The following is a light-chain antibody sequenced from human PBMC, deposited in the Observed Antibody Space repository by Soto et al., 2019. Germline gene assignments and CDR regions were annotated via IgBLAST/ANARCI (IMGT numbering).Light chain of an antibody. J-gene: IGKJ2*01. Sequence: DIQLTQSPSSVSGSVGDRVSITCRASQTVNTWLAWFQQKPGKAPKLLIYAASTLQSGVPSRFSGSGSGTDFTLTISSLQPDDFATYYCQQVNHFPFTFGQGTYLEIK. V-gene: IGKV1D-12*01. CDR1: QTVNTW. CDR2: AAS. CDR3: QQVNHFPFT.